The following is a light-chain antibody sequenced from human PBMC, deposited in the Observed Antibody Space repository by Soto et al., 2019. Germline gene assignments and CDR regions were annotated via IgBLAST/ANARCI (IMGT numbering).Light chain of an antibody. CDR2: GTS. Sequence: EIVLTQSPATLSLSPWERATLSCRASQSVSSFLAWYQQKPGQAPRLLIYGTSSRATGIPERFSGSGSGTDFTLTISRLEPEDFAVYYCQHYGSSRTFGQGTKVDI. V-gene: IGKV3-20*01. CDR3: QHYGSSRT. CDR1: QSVSSF. J-gene: IGKJ1*01.